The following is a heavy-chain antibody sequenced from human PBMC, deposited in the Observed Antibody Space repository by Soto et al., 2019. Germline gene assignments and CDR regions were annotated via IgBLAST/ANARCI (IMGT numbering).Heavy chain of an antibody. CDR2: IYHSGDT. J-gene: IGHJ4*02. CDR1: SGSISTANW. V-gene: IGHV4-4*02. Sequence: QVPQQESGPRLVRPSGTLSLTCTVSSGSISTANWWRWVRQPPGRGLEWIWEIYHSGDTNYNLSLKSRVTLSVDKSKNQFSLRLTSVTAADTAMYYCARRGGGVVLAATTPFDYWGQGNLVTVSP. CDR3: ARRGGGVVLAATTPFDY. D-gene: IGHD2-15*01.